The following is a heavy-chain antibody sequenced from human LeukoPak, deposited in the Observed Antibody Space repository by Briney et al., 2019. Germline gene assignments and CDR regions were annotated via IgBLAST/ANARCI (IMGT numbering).Heavy chain of an antibody. CDR3: ARRGLRVVVVPAAFDP. J-gene: IGHJ5*02. D-gene: IGHD2-2*01. Sequence: PSETLSLTCTVSGDSMSSYYWSWIRQPPGKGLEWIGEINHSGSTNYNPSLKSRVTISVDTSKNQFSLKLSSVTAADTAVYYCARRGLRVVVVPAAFDPWGQGTLVTVSS. V-gene: IGHV4-34*01. CDR1: GDSMSSYY. CDR2: INHSGST.